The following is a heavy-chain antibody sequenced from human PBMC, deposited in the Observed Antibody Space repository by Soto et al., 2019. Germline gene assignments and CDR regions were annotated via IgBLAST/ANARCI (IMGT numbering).Heavy chain of an antibody. Sequence: EVQLLESGGGLVQPGGSLRLSCGASEFTFSDYAMTWVRQPPGKGLERVATISSSGVATYYADSVKGRFTISRDNSKNTVYLQVTTLRVEDTAVYYFTIVMQQWRWVTDFWCQGTLVTVSS. CDR2: ISSSGVAT. V-gene: IGHV3-23*01. CDR3: TIVMQQWRWVTDF. CDR1: EFTFSDYA. D-gene: IGHD2-15*01. J-gene: IGHJ4*02.